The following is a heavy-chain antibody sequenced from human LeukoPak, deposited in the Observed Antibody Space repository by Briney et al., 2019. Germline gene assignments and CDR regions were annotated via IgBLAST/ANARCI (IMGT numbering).Heavy chain of an antibody. D-gene: IGHD2-2*01. V-gene: IGHV4-34*01. CDR3: ARGRNVVVPAAYYFDY. Sequence: GSLRLSCAASGFTFDDYGMSWIRQPPGKGLEWIGEINHSGSTNYNPSLKSRATISVDTSKNQFSLKLSSVTAADTAVYYCARGRNVVVPAAYYFDYWGQGTLVTVSS. CDR2: INHSGST. CDR1: GFTFDDYG. J-gene: IGHJ4*02.